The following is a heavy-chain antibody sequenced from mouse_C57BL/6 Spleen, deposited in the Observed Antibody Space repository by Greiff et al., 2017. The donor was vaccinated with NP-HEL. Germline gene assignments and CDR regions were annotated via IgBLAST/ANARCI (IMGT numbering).Heavy chain of an antibody. CDR2: INSDGSYT. CDR1: GFTFSDYY. CDR3: ARGEGLLADMDY. D-gene: IGHD3-3*01. Sequence: EVQLVQSEGGLVKPGSSMKLSCTASGFTFSDYYMPWVRQGPEKGLEWVAYINSDGSYTYYLQTLKYSSIFSTDKSKNTLYLQMSRLKSEDTADYYCARGEGLLADMDYWGQGTSVTVSS. V-gene: IGHV5-16*01. J-gene: IGHJ4*01.